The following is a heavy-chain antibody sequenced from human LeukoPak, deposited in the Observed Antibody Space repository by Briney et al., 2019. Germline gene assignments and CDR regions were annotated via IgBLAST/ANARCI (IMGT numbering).Heavy chain of an antibody. CDR3: AKDSLAVAGKVGSIDY. Sequence: PGGSLRLSCAASGFTFSSYGMHWVRQAPGNGLEWVAFIRYDGSNKYYADSVKGRFTISRDNSKNTLYLLMNSLRAEDTAVYYCAKDSLAVAGKVGSIDYWGQGTLVTVSS. CDR2: IRYDGSNK. V-gene: IGHV3-30*02. CDR1: GFTFSSYG. J-gene: IGHJ4*02. D-gene: IGHD6-19*01.